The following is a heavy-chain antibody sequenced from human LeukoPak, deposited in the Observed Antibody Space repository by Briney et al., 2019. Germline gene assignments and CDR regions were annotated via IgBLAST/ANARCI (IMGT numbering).Heavy chain of an antibody. CDR2: INHSAST. D-gene: IGHD4-23*01. V-gene: IGHV4-34*01. CDR3: ARGLYGGNSNYFDY. Sequence: TSETLSLTCAVYGGSFSGYYWSWIRQPPGKGLEWIGEINHSASTNYNPSLKSRVTISVDTSKNQFSLKLSSVTAADTAVYYCARGLYGGNSNYFDYWGQGTLVTVSS. CDR1: GGSFSGYY. J-gene: IGHJ4*02.